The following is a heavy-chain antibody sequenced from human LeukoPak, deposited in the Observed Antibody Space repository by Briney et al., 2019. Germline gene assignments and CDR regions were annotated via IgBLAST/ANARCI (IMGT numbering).Heavy chain of an antibody. J-gene: IGHJ5*02. CDR3: ARRNYDNWFDP. Sequence: SETLSLTCSVSGGSISSHYWNWIRQPPGKGLEWIGYISYSGSTNYNPSLKSRVTISVDTSKNQFSLNVSSVTAADTAVYYCARRNYDNWFDPWGQGTLVTVSS. D-gene: IGHD5-12*01. CDR1: GGSISSHY. CDR2: ISYSGST. V-gene: IGHV4-59*11.